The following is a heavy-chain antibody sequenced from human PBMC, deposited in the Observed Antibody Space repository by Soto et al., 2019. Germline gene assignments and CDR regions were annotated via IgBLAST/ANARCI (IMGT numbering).Heavy chain of an antibody. CDR2: ISAYNGNT. CDR1: GYTFTSYG. J-gene: IGHJ5*02. CDR3: AREGKVLRFLEWLDGWFDP. Sequence: ASVKVSCKASGYTFTSYGISWVRQAPGQGLEWMGWISAYNGNTNYAQKLQGRVTMTTDTSTSTAYMELRSLRSDDTAVYHCAREGKVLRFLEWLDGWFDPWGQGTLVTSPQ. D-gene: IGHD3-3*01. V-gene: IGHV1-18*01.